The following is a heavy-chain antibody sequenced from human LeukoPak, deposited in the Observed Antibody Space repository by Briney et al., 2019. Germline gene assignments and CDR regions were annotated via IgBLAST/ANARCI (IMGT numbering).Heavy chain of an antibody. CDR2: IYYSGST. J-gene: IGHJ4*02. D-gene: IGHD2-21*01. Sequence: SETLSLTCTVSGGSISSRTYYWGWVRQPPGKRLEWTGSIYYSGSTYYNPSLKSRVTISVDTSKNQFSLKLSSVTAADTAVYYCARLYCGGDCYFNPYFDYWGQGTLVTVSS. V-gene: IGHV4-39*01. CDR3: ARLYCGGDCYFNPYFDY. CDR1: GGSISSRTYY.